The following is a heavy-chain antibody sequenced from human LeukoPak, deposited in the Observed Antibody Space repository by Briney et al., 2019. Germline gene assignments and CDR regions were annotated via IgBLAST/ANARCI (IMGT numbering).Heavy chain of an antibody. CDR1: GYTFTGYY. V-gene: IGHV1-2*02. CDR2: INPNSGGT. J-gene: IGHJ4*02. Sequence: GASVKVSCKASGYTFTGYYMHWVRQAPGQGLEWMGWINPNSGGTNYAQKFQGRVTMTRDTSISTAYMELSRLRSDDTAVYYCARDRGWCSSTSCYEDNFDYWGQGTLVTVSS. CDR3: ARDRGWCSSTSCYEDNFDY. D-gene: IGHD2-2*01.